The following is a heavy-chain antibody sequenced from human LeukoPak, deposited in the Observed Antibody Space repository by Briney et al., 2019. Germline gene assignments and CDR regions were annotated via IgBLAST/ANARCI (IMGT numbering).Heavy chain of an antibody. CDR1: GGSTSRHY. CDR3: ARGGWYQDY. D-gene: IGHD6-19*01. J-gene: IGHJ4*02. V-gene: IGHV4-59*08. CDR2: IYYSGST. Sequence: SETLSLTCTVSGGSTSRHYWCWFRQPPGEGLECIGYIYYSGSTTYNPSLKSRLTISVDTSKNQFSLKLTSVTAADTAVYYCARGGWYQDYWGQGTLVTVSS.